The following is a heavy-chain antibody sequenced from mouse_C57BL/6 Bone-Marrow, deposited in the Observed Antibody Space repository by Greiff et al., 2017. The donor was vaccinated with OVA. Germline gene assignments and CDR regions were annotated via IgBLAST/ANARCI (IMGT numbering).Heavy chain of an antibody. D-gene: IGHD1-1*01. J-gene: IGHJ4*01. Sequence: EVQLQESGPGLVKPSQSLSLTCSVTGYSITSGYYWNWIRQFPGNKLEWMGYISYDGSNNYNPSLKNRISITRDTSKNQFFLKLNSVTTEDTATYYCAKSGITTVSYYYAMDYWGQGTSVTVSS. V-gene: IGHV3-6*01. CDR2: ISYDGSN. CDR1: GYSITSGYY. CDR3: AKSGITTVSYYYAMDY.